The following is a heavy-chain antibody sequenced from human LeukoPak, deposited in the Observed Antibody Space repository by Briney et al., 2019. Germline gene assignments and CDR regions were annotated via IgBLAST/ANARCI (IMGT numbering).Heavy chain of an antibody. D-gene: IGHD6-13*01. Sequence: GESLKISCKGSGYSFTSYWIGWVRQMPGKGLEWMGIIYPGDSDTRYSPSFQGQVTISADKSISTAYLQWSSLKASDTAMYYCARREVAAAGTGLPFDYWGQGTLVTVSS. J-gene: IGHJ4*02. V-gene: IGHV5-51*01. CDR2: IYPGDSDT. CDR1: GYSFTSYW. CDR3: ARREVAAAGTGLPFDY.